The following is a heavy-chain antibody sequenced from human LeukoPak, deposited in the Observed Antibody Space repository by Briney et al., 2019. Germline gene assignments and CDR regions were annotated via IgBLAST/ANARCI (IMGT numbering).Heavy chain of an antibody. V-gene: IGHV1-2*02. D-gene: IGHD6-19*01. CDR1: VYSFTGYY. CDR3: AREVAVAGTSGPFDY. CDR2: INPNSGGT. Sequence: ASVKVSCKASVYSFTGYYMHWVRQAPGLGLEWMGWINPNSGGTNYAQKFQGRVTMTRDTSISTAYMELSRLRSDDTAVYYCAREVAVAGTSGPFDYWGQGTLVTVSS. J-gene: IGHJ4*02.